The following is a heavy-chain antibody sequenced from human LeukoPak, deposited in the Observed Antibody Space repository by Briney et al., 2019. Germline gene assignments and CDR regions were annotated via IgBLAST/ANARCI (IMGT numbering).Heavy chain of an antibody. D-gene: IGHD6-13*01. J-gene: IGHJ6*02. V-gene: IGHV3-30*03. CDR3: ARVRIAAAASRHYYYYYGMDV. CDR2: ISYDGSDK. CDR1: GFTFSSYG. Sequence: GGSLRLSCAASGFTFSSYGMHWVRQAPGKGLEWVAVISYDGSDKYYADSVKGRFTISRDNSKNTLYLQMSSLTAEDTAVYYCARVRIAAAASRHYYYYYGMDVWGQGTTVTVSS.